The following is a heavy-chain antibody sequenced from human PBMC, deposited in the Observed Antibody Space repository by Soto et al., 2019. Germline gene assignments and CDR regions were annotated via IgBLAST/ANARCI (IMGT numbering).Heavy chain of an antibody. CDR3: AGGYGGITIFGVVTRDRYYFDY. J-gene: IGHJ4*02. Sequence: ASVKVSCKASGYTFTSYDINWVRQATGQGLEWMGWMNPNSGNTGYAQKFQGRVTMTRNTSISTAYMGLGSLGSGDTAVYYCAGGYGGITIFGVVTRDRYYFDYWGQGTLVTVSS. CDR1: GYTFTSYD. CDR2: MNPNSGNT. D-gene: IGHD3-3*01. V-gene: IGHV1-8*01.